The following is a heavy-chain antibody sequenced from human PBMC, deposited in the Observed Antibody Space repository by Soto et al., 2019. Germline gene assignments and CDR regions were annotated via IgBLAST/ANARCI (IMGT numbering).Heavy chain of an antibody. CDR3: ARGDSSSWYGGYYYGMDV. D-gene: IGHD6-13*01. CDR1: GFTFSTYK. J-gene: IGHJ6*02. V-gene: IGHV3-48*03. Sequence: EVQLVESGGGLVQPGGSLRLSCAASGFTFSTYKMNWVRQAPGKGLEWVSYISSSGSTIYYADSVKGRFTISRDNAKNALYLQMNSLRAEDTAVYYCARGDSSSWYGGYYYGMDVWGQGTTVTVSS. CDR2: ISSSGSTI.